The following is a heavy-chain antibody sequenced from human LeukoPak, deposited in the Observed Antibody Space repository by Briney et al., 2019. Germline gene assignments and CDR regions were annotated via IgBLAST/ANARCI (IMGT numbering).Heavy chain of an antibody. CDR3: ANSANYGGNSGYFDC. CDR2: IYYSGST. J-gene: IGHJ4*02. V-gene: IGHV4-39*01. Sequence: SETLSLTCTVSGGPISSSSYYWGWIRQPPGKGLEWIGSIYYSGSTYYNPSLKSRVTISVDTSKNQFSLKLSSVAAADTAVYYCANSANYGGNSGYFDCWGQGTLVTVSS. CDR1: GGPISSSSYY. D-gene: IGHD4-23*01.